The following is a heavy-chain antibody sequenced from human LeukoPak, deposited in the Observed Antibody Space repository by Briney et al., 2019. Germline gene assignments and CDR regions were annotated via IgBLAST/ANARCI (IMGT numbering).Heavy chain of an antibody. J-gene: IGHJ4*02. Sequence: KPSETLSHTCAVSGGSIISSNYYWGWIRQPPGKGLEWIGNIYYTGSPYYNPSLKSRVTISVDTSKNQFSLKVSSVTAADTAVYYCASFYMESYFDYWGQGTLVTVSS. D-gene: IGHD2/OR15-2a*01. V-gene: IGHV4-39*01. CDR3: ASFYMESYFDY. CDR1: GGSIISSNYY. CDR2: IYYTGSP.